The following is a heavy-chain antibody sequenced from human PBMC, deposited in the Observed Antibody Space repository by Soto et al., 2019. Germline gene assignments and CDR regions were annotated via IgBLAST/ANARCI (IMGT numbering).Heavy chain of an antibody. CDR3: ARCVLAPTMAYDY. V-gene: IGHV3-11*05. CDR1: GFTFSDYY. J-gene: IGHJ4*02. CDR2: ISSSSTYT. Sequence: QVQLVESGGGLVKPGGSLRLSCAASGFTFSDYYMSWIRQAPGKGLEWVSHISSSSTYTNYADSVKGRFTISRDNATNSLYLQMTSLRAEDPAVYYCARCVLAPTMAYDYWGQGTLVTVSS. D-gene: IGHD3-3*02.